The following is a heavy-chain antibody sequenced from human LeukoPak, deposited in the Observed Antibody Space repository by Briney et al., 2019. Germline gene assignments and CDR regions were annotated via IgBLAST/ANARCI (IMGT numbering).Heavy chain of an antibody. V-gene: IGHV4-30-4*08. Sequence: PSQTLSLTCTVSGASISSGDFFWSWIRQPPGKGLEWIGYIYYSGSTSSNPSLRSRMTISVDTSKNQFSLRLRSVTAADTAVYYCARVGDSSGSNWFDPWGQGTLVTVSS. CDR2: IYYSGST. J-gene: IGHJ5*02. D-gene: IGHD3-22*01. CDR3: ARVGDSSGSNWFDP. CDR1: GASISSGDFF.